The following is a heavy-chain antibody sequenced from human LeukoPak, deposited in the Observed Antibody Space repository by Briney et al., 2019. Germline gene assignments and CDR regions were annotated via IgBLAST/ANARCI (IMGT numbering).Heavy chain of an antibody. D-gene: IGHD3-22*01. V-gene: IGHV4-39*01. Sequence: PSETLSLTCTVSSGSIRSNNYYWGWVRQPPGKGLEWIGTIYYSGSTSYNPSLKSRVTISVDMSKNQFSLKLSSVTAADTAVYYPYYYDTSTYWYFDLWGRGTLVTVSS. J-gene: IGHJ2*01. CDR1: SGSIRSNNYY. CDR3: YYYDTSTYWYFDL. CDR2: IYYSGST.